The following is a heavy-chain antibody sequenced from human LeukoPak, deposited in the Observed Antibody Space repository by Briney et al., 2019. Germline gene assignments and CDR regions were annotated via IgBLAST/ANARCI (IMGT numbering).Heavy chain of an antibody. Sequence: AGSLRLTCTAFGVAVSGYWINWFLQAPAKGLVWFARINSDGSSTSHADSVKGRFTISRDNAKNTLYLQMNSLRVDDTAVYYCARDPKYGDLDYWGLGTLVTVSS. CDR1: GVAVSGYW. D-gene: IGHD4-17*01. V-gene: IGHV3-74*01. CDR3: ARDPKYGDLDY. CDR2: INSDGSST. J-gene: IGHJ4*02.